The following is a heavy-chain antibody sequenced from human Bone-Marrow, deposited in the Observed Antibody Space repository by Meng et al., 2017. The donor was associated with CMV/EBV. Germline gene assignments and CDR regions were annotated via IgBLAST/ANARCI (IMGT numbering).Heavy chain of an antibody. V-gene: IGHV3-30*04. CDR2: ISYDGSNK. D-gene: IGHD6-13*01. Sequence: GGSLRLSCEASGFTFSSYAMHWVRQAPGKGLEWVAVISYDGSNKYYADSVKGRFTISRDNSKNTLYLQMNSLRAEDTAVYYCARDPRVAAAGASTGVSNYFDCWGQGTLVTVSS. J-gene: IGHJ4*02. CDR3: ARDPRVAAAGASTGVSNYFDC. CDR1: GFTFSSYA.